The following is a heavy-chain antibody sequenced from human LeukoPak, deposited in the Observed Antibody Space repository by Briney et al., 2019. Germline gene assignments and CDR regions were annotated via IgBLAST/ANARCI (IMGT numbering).Heavy chain of an antibody. V-gene: IGHV3-21*01. J-gene: IGHJ4*02. D-gene: IGHD3-22*01. CDR3: AKDGDDSIEH. CDR2: ISGSNSYI. Sequence: GGSLRLSCAASGFTFNSYSMNWVRQAPGKGLEWVSSISGSNSYIYYADSMKGRFTISRDNSKNTLYLQMNSLRAEDTAVYYCAKDGDDSIEHWGQGTLVTVSS. CDR1: GFTFNSYS.